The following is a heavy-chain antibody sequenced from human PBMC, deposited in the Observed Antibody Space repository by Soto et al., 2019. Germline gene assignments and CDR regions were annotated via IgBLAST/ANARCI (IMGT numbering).Heavy chain of an antibody. CDR2: ISGSGGST. J-gene: IGHJ6*02. CDR1: GFTFSSYA. CDR3: AKAGYSGSYWGEGGMDV. Sequence: GGSLRLSCAASGFTFSSYAMSWVRQAPGKGLEWVSAISGSGGSTYYADSVKGRFTISRDNSKNTLYLQMNSLRAEDTAVYYCAKAGYSGSYWGEGGMDVWGQGTTVTVSS. D-gene: IGHD1-26*01. V-gene: IGHV3-23*01.